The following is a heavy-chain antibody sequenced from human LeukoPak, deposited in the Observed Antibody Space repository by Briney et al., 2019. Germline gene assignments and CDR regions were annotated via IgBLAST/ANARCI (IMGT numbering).Heavy chain of an antibody. D-gene: IGHD3-3*01. CDR1: GGTFSSYA. CDR3: ATERITIFGVVIIGWFDP. CDR2: IIPTLGIA. Sequence: SVTVSCKASGGTFSSYAISWVRQAPGQGLEWMGRIIPTLGIANYAQKFQGRVTITADKSTSTAYMELSSLRSEDTAVYYCATERITIFGVVIIGWFDPWGQGTLVTVSS. V-gene: IGHV1-69*04. J-gene: IGHJ5*02.